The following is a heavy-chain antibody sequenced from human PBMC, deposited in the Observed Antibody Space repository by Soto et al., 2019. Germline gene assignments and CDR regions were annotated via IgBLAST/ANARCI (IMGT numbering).Heavy chain of an antibody. CDR2: VYYSGNT. V-gene: IGHV4-59*01. CDR1: GGSISPYY. D-gene: IGHD6-13*01. J-gene: IGHJ6*03. CDR3: ARKGAAASYAHYYMDV. Sequence: SEILSLTCTVSGGSISPYYWSWIRQPPGKGLEWIGYVYYSGNTNYNPSLESRVTISVDTSRNRFSLNLTSATAADTAVYYCARKGAAASYAHYYMDVWGRGTAVNVSS.